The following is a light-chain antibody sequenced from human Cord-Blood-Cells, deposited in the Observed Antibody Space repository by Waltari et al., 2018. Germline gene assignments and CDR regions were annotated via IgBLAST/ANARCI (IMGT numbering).Light chain of an antibody. CDR3: LLYYGGAQLV. CDR2: SKS. J-gene: IGLJ3*02. V-gene: IGLV7-43*01. Sequence: QTVVTPEPSLTVSPGGPVTPTCASSPGAVTSGCYPNWFQQKPRHAPSARIYSKSNKHSWTPARFSGSLLGGKAALTLSGVQPEDEAEYYCLLYYGGAQLVFGGGTKLTVL. CDR1: PGAVTSGCY.